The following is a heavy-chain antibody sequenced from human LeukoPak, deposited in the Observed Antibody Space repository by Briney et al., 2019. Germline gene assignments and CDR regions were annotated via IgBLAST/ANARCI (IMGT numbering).Heavy chain of an antibody. Sequence: GGSLRLSCAASGFTFSSYSMNWVRQAPGKGLEWVSYISSSSSTIYYADSVKGRFTISRDNAKNSLYLQMNSLRDEDTAVYYCASLDYGDYGALDIWGQGTMVTVSS. CDR2: ISSSSSTI. CDR1: GFTFSSYS. J-gene: IGHJ3*02. D-gene: IGHD4-17*01. CDR3: ASLDYGDYGALDI. V-gene: IGHV3-48*02.